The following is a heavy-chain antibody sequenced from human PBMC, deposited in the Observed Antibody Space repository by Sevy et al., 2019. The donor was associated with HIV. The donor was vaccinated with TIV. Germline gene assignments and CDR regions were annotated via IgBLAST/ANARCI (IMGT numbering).Heavy chain of an antibody. Sequence: SETLSLTCTVSGGSINSDHWNWIRQPPGKGLEWIGYVYYTGGTNYNPSLKNRVTISVERTKNQFSLKLTSVTAADTAVYCCARRNDFDICGQGTMVTVSS. V-gene: IGHV4-59*08. J-gene: IGHJ3*02. CDR2: VYYTGGT. CDR1: GGSINSDH. CDR3: ARRNDFDI.